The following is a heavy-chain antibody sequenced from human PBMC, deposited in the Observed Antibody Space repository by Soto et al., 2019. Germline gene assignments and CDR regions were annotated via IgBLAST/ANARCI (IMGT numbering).Heavy chain of an antibody. CDR2: IIPLSGGT. Sequence: GASVKVSCKASGGTFSSFGFNWVRQAPGQGLEWMGWIIPLSGGTNYAQKFQGRVTMTTDESISTAYMELSRLRSDDTAVYYCARAGPNSGSYGRWGQGTLVTVSS. CDR1: GGTFSSFG. D-gene: IGHD1-26*01. J-gene: IGHJ4*02. V-gene: IGHV1-2*02. CDR3: ARAGPNSGSYGR.